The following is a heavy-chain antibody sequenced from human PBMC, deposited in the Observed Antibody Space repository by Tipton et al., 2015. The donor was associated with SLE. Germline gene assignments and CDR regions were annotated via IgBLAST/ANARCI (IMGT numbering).Heavy chain of an antibody. D-gene: IGHD6-13*01. CDR2: IYSGGST. CDR1: GFTVSSNY. V-gene: IGHV3-53*01. CDR3: ARSNSSSWYGWYFDL. J-gene: IGHJ2*01. Sequence: SLRLSCAASGFTVSSNYMSWVRQAPGKGLEWVSVIYSGGSTYYADSVKGRFTISRDNSKNTLYLQMNSLRAEDTAVYYCARSNSSSWYGWYFDLWGRGTLVTVSS.